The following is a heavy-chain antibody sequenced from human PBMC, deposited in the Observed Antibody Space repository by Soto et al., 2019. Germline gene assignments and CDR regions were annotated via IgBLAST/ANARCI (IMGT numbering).Heavy chain of an antibody. D-gene: IGHD3-22*01. CDR3: ASDATYYESSGYFTRHDYVDY. V-gene: IGHV1-69*13. CDR1: GDTFSNYA. J-gene: IGHJ4*02. CDR2: IVPIFGTA. Sequence: SVKVSCKASGDTFSNYAITWVRQAPGQGLEWMGGIVPIFGTANYAQTFQGRLTITADESTSTSYMELSSLRSEDTAVYYCASDATYYESSGYFTRHDYVDYWAQGILVTVSS.